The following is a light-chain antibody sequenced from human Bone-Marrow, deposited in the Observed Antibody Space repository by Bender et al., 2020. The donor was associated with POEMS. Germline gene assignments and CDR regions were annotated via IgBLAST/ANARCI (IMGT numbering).Light chain of an antibody. CDR1: TNDIGGYKF. CDR2: DVS. J-gene: IGLJ1*01. Sequence: QSALTQPASVSGSPGQSITISCTGTTNDIGGYKFVSWYQQHPGKAPKLMIYDVSSRPSGVSNRFYGSKSGNTASLTISGLQAEDEADYYCSSYTSSSALPYVFGSGTKVTVL. V-gene: IGLV2-14*03. CDR3: SSYTSSSALPYV.